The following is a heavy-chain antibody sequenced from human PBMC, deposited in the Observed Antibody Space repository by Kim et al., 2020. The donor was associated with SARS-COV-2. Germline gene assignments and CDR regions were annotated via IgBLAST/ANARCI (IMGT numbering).Heavy chain of an antibody. CDR3: ARRKQQPNWFDT. Sequence: SETLSLTCTVSGGSISSYYWSWIRQPPGKGQEWIGYIYYSGGTNYNPSLKSRVTISVDTSKNQFSLNLSSVTAADTAVYYCARRKQQPNWFDTCGQGTLVTVSS. V-gene: IGHV4-59*08. J-gene: IGHJ5*02. CDR2: IYYSGGT. D-gene: IGHD6-13*01. CDR1: GGSISSYY.